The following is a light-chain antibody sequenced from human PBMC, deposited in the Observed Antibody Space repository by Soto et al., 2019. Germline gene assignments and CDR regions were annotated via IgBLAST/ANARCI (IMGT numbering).Light chain of an antibody. J-gene: IGLJ1*01. CDR3: SSYSISTAYL. V-gene: IGLV2-14*01. CDR2: EVS. CDR1: SSDVGGYDY. Sequence: QSALTQPASVSGSPGQSITISCTGTSSDVGGYDYVSWYQLHPGKAPKLMVFEVSNRPSGVSYRFSGSKSGNTASLTISGLQAEEEADFFCSSYSISTAYLFGTGTKLTVL.